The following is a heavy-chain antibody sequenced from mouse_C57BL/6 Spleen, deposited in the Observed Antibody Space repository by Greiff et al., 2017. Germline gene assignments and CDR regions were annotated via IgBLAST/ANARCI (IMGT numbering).Heavy chain of an antibody. V-gene: IGHV1-80*01. CDR1: GYAFSSYW. J-gene: IGHJ4*01. CDR2: IYPGDGDT. Sequence: VQLPESGAELVKPGASVKISCKASGYAFSSYWMNWVKQRPGKGLEWIGQIYPGDGDTNYNGKFKGKATLTADKSSSTAYMQLRSLTSEDYAVYFCARESTMVTRYYYAMDYWGQGTSVTVSS. CDR3: ARESTMVTRYYYAMDY. D-gene: IGHD2-2*01.